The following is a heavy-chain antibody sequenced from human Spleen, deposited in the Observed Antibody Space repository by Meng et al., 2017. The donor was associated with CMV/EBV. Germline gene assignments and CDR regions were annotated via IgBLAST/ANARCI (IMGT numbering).Heavy chain of an antibody. CDR3: ARDTSWGLDY. Sequence: GESLKISCAASGFTFTSYSMNWVRQAPGKGLEWLTYISSSVSTISYADSVKGRFTISRDNAKNSLYLQMNSLRAEDTAVYYCARDTSWGLDYWGQGTLVTVYS. CDR1: GFTFTSYS. D-gene: IGHD2-2*01. J-gene: IGHJ4*02. CDR2: ISSSVSTI. V-gene: IGHV3-48*04.